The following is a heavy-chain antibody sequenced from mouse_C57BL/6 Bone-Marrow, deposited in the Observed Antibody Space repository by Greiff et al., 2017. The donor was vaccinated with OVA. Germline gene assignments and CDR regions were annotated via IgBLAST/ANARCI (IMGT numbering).Heavy chain of an antibody. V-gene: IGHV3-6*01. Sequence: VQLKESGPGLVKPSQSLSLTCSVTGYSITSGYYWNWIRQFPGNKLEWMGYISYDGSNNYNPSLKNRISITRDTSKNQFFLKLNSVTTEDTATYYCARERDTYWGQGTLVTVSA. CDR1: GYSITSGYY. J-gene: IGHJ3*01. CDR2: ISYDGSN. CDR3: ARERDTY.